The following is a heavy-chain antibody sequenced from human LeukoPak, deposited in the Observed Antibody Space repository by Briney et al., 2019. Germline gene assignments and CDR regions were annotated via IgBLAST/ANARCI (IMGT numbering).Heavy chain of an antibody. Sequence: GGSLRLSCAASGFTFSNAWMSWVRQAPGKGLEWVGRIKSKTDGGTTDYAAPVKGRFTISRDDSKNTLYLQMNSLKTEDTAVYYCTSGNCGGDRWAFDPWGQGTLVTVSS. V-gene: IGHV3-15*01. J-gene: IGHJ5*02. CDR1: GFTFSNAW. D-gene: IGHD2-21*02. CDR2: IKSKTDGGTT. CDR3: TSGNCGGDRWAFDP.